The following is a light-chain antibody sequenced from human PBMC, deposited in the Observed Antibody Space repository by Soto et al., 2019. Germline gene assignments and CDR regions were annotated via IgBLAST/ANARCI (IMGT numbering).Light chain of an antibody. CDR1: QSVSNN. Sequence: ETVMTQSPATLSMSPGERATLSCRASQSVSNNLAWYQQKPGQAPRLLIYGASNRATGIPDRFSGSGSGTDFTLTISRLEPEDFAVYYCQQYGSSGTFGQGTKVDIK. CDR3: QQYGSSGT. V-gene: IGKV3-20*01. J-gene: IGKJ1*01. CDR2: GAS.